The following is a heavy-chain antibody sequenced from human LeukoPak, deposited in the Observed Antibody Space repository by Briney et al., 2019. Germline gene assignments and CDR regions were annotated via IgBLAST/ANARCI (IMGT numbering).Heavy chain of an antibody. V-gene: IGHV1-2*02. Sequence: ASVKVSCKASEYNFPGYYMHWVRQAPGQGLQWMGWINTKSGDTNYAQKFQGRVTITRDTSLNTIYLEISRLKSDDTSVYFCAREAYYNFWSGQNENWGQGTLVTVSS. CDR3: AREAYYNFWSGQNEN. CDR2: INTKSGDT. CDR1: EYNFPGYY. J-gene: IGHJ4*02. D-gene: IGHD3-3*01.